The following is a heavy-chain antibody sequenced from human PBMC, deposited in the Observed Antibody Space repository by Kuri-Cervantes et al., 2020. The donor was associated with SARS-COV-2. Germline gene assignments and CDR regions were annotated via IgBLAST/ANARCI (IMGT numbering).Heavy chain of an antibody. D-gene: IGHD6-6*01. CDR2: IYYSGST. J-gene: IGHJ4*02. Sequence: WVRQAPGKGLEWIGSIYYSGSTYYNPSLKSRVAISVDTSKNQFSLKLSSVTAADTAVYYCAREVSSEQLVAFDYWGQGTLVTVSS. CDR3: AREVSSEQLVAFDY. V-gene: IGHV4-39*07.